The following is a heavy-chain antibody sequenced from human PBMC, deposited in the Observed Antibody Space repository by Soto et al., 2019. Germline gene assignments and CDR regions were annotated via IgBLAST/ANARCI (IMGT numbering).Heavy chain of an antibody. V-gene: IGHV4-4*02. CDR1: GGSISSSNW. CDR3: ASGPGYSSSWYRTDYGMDV. CDR2: IYHSGSA. Sequence: SETLSLTCAVSGGSISSSNWWSWVRQPPGKGLEWIGEIYHSGSANYNPSLKSRVTISVDKSKNQFSLKLSSVTAADTAVYYCASGPGYSSSWYRTDYGMDVWGQGTTVTVSS. J-gene: IGHJ6*02. D-gene: IGHD6-13*01.